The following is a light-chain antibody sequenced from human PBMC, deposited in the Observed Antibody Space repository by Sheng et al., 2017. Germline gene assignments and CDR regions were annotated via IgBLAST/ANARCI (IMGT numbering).Light chain of an antibody. CDR2: AAS. V-gene: IGKV1-39*01. CDR1: QSISNY. CDR3: QQSYSTPRT. J-gene: IGKJ1*01. Sequence: DIQMTQSPSSLSASVGDRVTITCRASQSISNYFNWYQQKPGKAPKLLIYAASSLQSGVPSRFSGSGSGTDFTLTISSLQPEDFATYYCQQSYSTPRTFGQGTKVE.